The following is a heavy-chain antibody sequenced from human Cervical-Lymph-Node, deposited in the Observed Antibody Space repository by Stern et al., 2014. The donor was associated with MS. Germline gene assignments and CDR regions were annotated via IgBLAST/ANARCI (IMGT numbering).Heavy chain of an antibody. D-gene: IGHD4-11*01. CDR2: ISNDGSKE. Sequence: MQLVESGGGVVQPGKSLRLSCAASRFTFNSYGMHWVRQSPGKGLEWVSLISNDGSKEYYADSVKGRFTISRDNSKNTLSLQMNSLTVEDTAVYYCASSTLTDAFDIWGQGTLVTVSS. V-gene: IGHV3-30*03. CDR3: ASSTLTDAFDI. CDR1: RFTFNSYG. J-gene: IGHJ3*02.